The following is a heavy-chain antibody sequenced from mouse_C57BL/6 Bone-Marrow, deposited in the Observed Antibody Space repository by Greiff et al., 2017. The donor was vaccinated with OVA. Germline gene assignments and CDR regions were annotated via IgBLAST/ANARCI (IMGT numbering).Heavy chain of an antibody. CDR1: GYSITSGYY. Sequence: VQLQQSGPGLVKPSQSLSLTCSVTGYSITSGYYWNWIRQFPGNQLEWMGYISYDGSNNYNPSLKNRISITRDTSKNQFSLKLNSVTTEDTATYYCARDSYWYFDVWGTGTTVTVSS. CDR2: ISYDGSN. V-gene: IGHV3-6*01. CDR3: ARDSYWYFDV. J-gene: IGHJ1*03.